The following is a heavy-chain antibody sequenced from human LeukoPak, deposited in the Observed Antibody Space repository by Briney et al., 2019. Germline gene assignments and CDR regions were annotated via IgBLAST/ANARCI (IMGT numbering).Heavy chain of an antibody. CDR2: ISSSSSYI. CDR3: ARARLESYYYYYGMDV. J-gene: IGHJ6*02. V-gene: IGHV3-21*04. CDR1: GFAVGSNY. Sequence: GGSLRLSCVASGFAVGSNYMSWVRQAPGKGLEWVSSISSSSSYIYYADSVKGRFTISRDNAKNSLYLQMNSLRAEDTAVYYCARARLESYYYYYGMDVWGQGTTVTVSS.